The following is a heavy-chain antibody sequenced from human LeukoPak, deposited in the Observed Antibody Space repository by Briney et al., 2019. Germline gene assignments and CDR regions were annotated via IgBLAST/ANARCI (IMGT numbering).Heavy chain of an antibody. CDR2: IRSRANRYAT. V-gene: IGHV3-73*01. CDR3: ARGYCSSTSCYHDYYGMDV. D-gene: IGHD2-2*01. J-gene: IGHJ6*02. CDR1: GFTFSASA. Sequence: GGSLKLSCAASGFTFSASAMHWVRQASGKGLEWVGRIRSRANRYATAYAASVKGRFTISRDDLKNTAYLQMNSLRDEDTAVYYCARGYCSSTSCYHDYYGMDVWGQGTTVTVSS.